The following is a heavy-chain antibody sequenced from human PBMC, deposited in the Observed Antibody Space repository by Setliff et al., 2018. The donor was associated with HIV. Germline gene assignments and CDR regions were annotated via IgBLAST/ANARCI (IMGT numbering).Heavy chain of an antibody. CDR1: GFSFSGYS. D-gene: IGHD3-10*01. CDR2: ISSSSSTI. CDR3: AREVLRGGDDAFGL. J-gene: IGHJ3*01. Sequence: PGGSLRLSCAASGFSFSGYSMNWVRQAPGRGLEWLSYISSSSSTIYYADSVKGRFTISRDNAKNSLYLQMNSMRVEDTAVYYCAREVLRGGDDAFGLWGRGTVVTVSS. V-gene: IGHV3-48*01.